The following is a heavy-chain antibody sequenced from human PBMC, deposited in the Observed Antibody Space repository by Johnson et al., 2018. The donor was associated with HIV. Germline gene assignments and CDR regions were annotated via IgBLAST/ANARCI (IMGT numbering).Heavy chain of an antibody. V-gene: IGHV3-7*01. CDR3: ARAGKWSGDAFDI. CDR1: EFTFTNYA. Sequence: EVQLVESGGDLVQPGGSLRLSCAASEFTFTNYAMSWVRQAPGKGLEWVANIKQDGSEKYYVDSVKGRITISRDNAKNSLYLQMNSLRAGDTAVYYCARAGKWSGDAFDIWGQGTTVTVSS. J-gene: IGHJ3*02. D-gene: IGHD3-10*01. CDR2: IKQDGSEK.